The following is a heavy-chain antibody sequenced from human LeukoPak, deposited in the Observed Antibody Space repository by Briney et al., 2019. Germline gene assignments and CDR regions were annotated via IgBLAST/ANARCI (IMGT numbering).Heavy chain of an antibody. CDR3: ARSEIRYYYYMDV. CDR1: GYTFTSYA. V-gene: IGHV1-3*03. J-gene: IGHJ6*03. CDR2: INAGNGNT. D-gene: IGHD5-24*01. Sequence: ASVKVSCKASGYTFTSYAMHWVRQAPGQRLEWMGWINAGNGNTKYSQEFQGRVTITRDTSASTAYMELSSLRSEDMAVYYCARSEIRYYYYMDVWGKGTTVTVSS.